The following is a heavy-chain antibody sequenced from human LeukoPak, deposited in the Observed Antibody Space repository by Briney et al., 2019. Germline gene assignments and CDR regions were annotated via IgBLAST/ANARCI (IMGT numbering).Heavy chain of an antibody. CDR3: ARVYYQDSGTSYRHLDY. Sequence: GGSLRLSCAASGFTFRNYCMTWVRQVPGKGLQWVASIKQDESEKYFLDSVKGRFTISRDNAENSLYLQMNSLRAEDTAVYYCARVYYQDSGTSYRHLDYWGQGTLVTVSS. D-gene: IGHD3-22*01. CDR1: GFTFRNYC. V-gene: IGHV3-7*01. J-gene: IGHJ4*02. CDR2: IKQDESEK.